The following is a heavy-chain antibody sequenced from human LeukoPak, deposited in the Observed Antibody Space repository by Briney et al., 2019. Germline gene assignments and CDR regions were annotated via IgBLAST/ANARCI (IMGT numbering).Heavy chain of an antibody. Sequence: SEPLSLTCTVSGGSISGYYWSWIRQPPGKGLEWIGEINHSGSTNYNPSLKSRVTISVDTSKNQFSLKLSSVTAADTAVYYCARIGRGRGYSYGSYWGQGTLVTVSS. CDR1: GGSISGYY. CDR2: INHSGST. V-gene: IGHV4-34*01. J-gene: IGHJ4*02. CDR3: ARIGRGRGYSYGSY. D-gene: IGHD5-18*01.